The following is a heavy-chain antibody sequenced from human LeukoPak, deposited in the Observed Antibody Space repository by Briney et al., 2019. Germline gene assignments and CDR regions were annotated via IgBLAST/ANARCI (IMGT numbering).Heavy chain of an antibody. CDR3: ATVQKTGTSAKLDY. CDR1: GCTLTELS. CDR2: FDPEDGET. D-gene: IGHD1-1*01. Sequence: ASVKVSCKVSGCTLTELSMHWVRQAPGKGLEWMGGFDPEDGETIYAQKFQGRVTMTEDTSTDTAYMELSSLRSEDTAVYYCATVQKTGTSAKLDYWGQGTLVTVSS. J-gene: IGHJ4*02. V-gene: IGHV1-24*01.